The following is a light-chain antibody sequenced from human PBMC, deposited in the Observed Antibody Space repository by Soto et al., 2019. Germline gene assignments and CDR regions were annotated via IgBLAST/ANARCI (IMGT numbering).Light chain of an antibody. CDR3: SSYTSSNTLV. Sequence: QSVLTHPASVSWSPGQSITISCTGGSSDIGGYNYVSWFQQHPGKAPKLMIYEVTNRPSGVSNRFSGSKSGSTASLTISGLQAEDEADYYCSSYTSSNTLVFGTGTKVTVL. CDR1: SSDIGGYNY. V-gene: IGLV2-14*01. CDR2: EVT. J-gene: IGLJ1*01.